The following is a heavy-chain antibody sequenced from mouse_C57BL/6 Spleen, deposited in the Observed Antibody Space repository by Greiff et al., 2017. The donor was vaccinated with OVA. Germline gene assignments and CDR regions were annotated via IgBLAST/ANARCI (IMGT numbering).Heavy chain of an antibody. Sequence: VMLVESGPGLVAPSQSLSITCTVSGFSLTSYGVHWVRQPPGKGLEWLVVIWSDGSTTYNSALKSRLSISKDNSKSQVFLKMNSLQTDDTAMYYCARSYDYDKDYAMDYWGQGTSVTVSS. CDR2: IWSDGST. J-gene: IGHJ4*01. D-gene: IGHD2-4*01. V-gene: IGHV2-6*03. CDR3: ARSYDYDKDYAMDY. CDR1: GFSLTSYG.